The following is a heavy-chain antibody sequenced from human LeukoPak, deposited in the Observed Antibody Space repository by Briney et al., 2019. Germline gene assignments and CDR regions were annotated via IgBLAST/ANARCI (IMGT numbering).Heavy chain of an antibody. CDR1: GYRFTSYW. J-gene: IGHJ3*02. CDR3: ATCARGYDILTGYSNDAFDI. CDR2: IYPGDSDT. V-gene: IGHV5-51*01. Sequence: GASLEISCKGSGYRFTSYWIGWGRQMPGKGLEWMGIIYPGDSDTRYSPSFQGQVTISADKSISTAYLQWSSLKASDTAMYYCATCARGYDILTGYSNDAFDIWGQGTMVTVSS. D-gene: IGHD3-9*01.